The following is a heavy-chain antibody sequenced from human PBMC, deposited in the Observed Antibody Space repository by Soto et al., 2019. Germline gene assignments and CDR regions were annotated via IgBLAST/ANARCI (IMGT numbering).Heavy chain of an antibody. CDR1: GYTFTSYG. CDR2: ISAYNGNT. J-gene: IGHJ6*02. D-gene: IGHD2-2*01. CDR3: ARSGYCSSTSCPRYYYYYGMDV. V-gene: IGHV1-18*01. Sequence: QVPLVQSGAEVKKPGASVKVSCKASGYTFTSYGISWVRQAPGQGLEWMGWISAYNGNTNYAQKLQGRVTMTTDTSTSTAYMELRSLRSDDTAVYYCARSGYCSSTSCPRYYYYYGMDVWGQGTTVTVSS.